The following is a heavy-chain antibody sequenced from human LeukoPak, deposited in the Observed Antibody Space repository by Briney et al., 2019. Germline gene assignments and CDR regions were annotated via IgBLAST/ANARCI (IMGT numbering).Heavy chain of an antibody. J-gene: IGHJ6*03. CDR1: GFTFSNYE. CDR3: AREYSSSSDYYYYYYYMDV. CDR2: ISRSGSTI. Sequence: PGGSLRLSCAASGFTFSNYEMNWVRQAPGKGLEWVSHISRSGSTINYADSVKGRFTISRDNAKNSLYLQMNSLRAEDTAVYYCAREYSSSSDYYYYYYYMDVWGKGTTVTVSS. V-gene: IGHV3-48*03. D-gene: IGHD6-6*01.